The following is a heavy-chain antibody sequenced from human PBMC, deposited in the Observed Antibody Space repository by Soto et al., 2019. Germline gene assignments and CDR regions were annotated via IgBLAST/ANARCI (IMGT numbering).Heavy chain of an antibody. J-gene: IGHJ4*02. V-gene: IGHV3-30-3*01. D-gene: IGHD2-15*01. CDR1: GFTFNTYA. CDR2: ISYDGSNQ. CDR3: ARDRDCSGGRCPSLIVDY. Sequence: QVQLVESGGGVVQPGRSLRLSCAASGFTFNTYAMHWVRQAPGKGLEWVAVISYDGSNQYYTDSVKGRFTISRDNSKNTLYLQMNSLRTEDTAVYYCARDRDCSGGRCPSLIVDYWGQGTLVTVSS.